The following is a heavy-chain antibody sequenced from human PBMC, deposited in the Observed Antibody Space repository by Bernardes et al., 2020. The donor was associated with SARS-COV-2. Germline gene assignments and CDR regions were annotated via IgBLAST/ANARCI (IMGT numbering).Heavy chain of an antibody. D-gene: IGHD6-6*01. CDR2: SRRKGESYTT. V-gene: IGHV3-72*01. CDR3: ARAQVRPDYYYGLDV. J-gene: IGHJ6*02. CDR1: GFTLSDNY. Sequence: GGSLRLSGADSGFTLSDNYMDGVRQAPGKGREGVGRSRRKGESYTTEYAASVKGRFNISRDDSKNSVYLQMNSLKLEDTAVYYCARAQVRPDYYYGLDVWGQGTKVTVS.